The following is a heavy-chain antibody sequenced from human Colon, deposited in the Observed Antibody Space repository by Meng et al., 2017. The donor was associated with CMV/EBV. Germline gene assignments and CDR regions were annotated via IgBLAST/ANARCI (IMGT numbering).Heavy chain of an antibody. CDR1: GYSFSNFY. V-gene: IGHV1-46*01. CDR3: AGGVGTYWYFFDY. D-gene: IGHD2-8*02. CDR2: VNPSAGSI. Sequence: SGYSFSNFYMHWVRQVPGQGLEWMGIVNPSAGSIDYAQKFQGRLTLIRDTSTSTFYMELSSLRSDDTATYYCAGGVGTYWYFFDYWGQGTLVTVSS. J-gene: IGHJ4*02.